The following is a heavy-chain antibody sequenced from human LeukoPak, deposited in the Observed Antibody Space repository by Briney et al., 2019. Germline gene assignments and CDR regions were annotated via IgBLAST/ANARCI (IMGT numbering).Heavy chain of an antibody. Sequence: AGGSLRLSCAASGFTFSSYEMNWVRQAPGKGLEWVSYISSSGSTKHYADSVKGRLTISRDNAKNSLYLQVNSLRAEDTAVYYCARGGDYRPKCYFDFWGQGTLVTVSS. CDR3: ARGGDYRPKCYFDF. CDR1: GFTFSSYE. J-gene: IGHJ4*02. CDR2: ISSSGSTK. D-gene: IGHD3-16*01. V-gene: IGHV3-48*03.